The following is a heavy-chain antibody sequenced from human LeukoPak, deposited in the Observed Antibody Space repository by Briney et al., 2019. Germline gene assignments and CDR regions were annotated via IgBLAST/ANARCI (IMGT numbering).Heavy chain of an antibody. J-gene: IGHJ6*03. CDR2: IYYSGST. V-gene: IGHV4-59*12. CDR3: ARDHLLYPYYMDV. CDR1: GGSISSYY. D-gene: IGHD3-10*01. Sequence: PSETLSLTCTVSGGSISSYYWSWIRQPPGKGLEWIGYIYYSGSTNYNPSLKSRVTISVDTSKNQFSLKLNSVTAADTAVYFCARDHLLYPYYMDVWGKGTTVTISS.